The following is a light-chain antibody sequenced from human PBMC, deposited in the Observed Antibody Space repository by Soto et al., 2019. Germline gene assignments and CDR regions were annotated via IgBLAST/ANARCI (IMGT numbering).Light chain of an antibody. CDR1: QNVGND. CDR3: QQRSNWPPT. J-gene: IGKJ4*01. Sequence: DIVLTQSPATLSLSLGERATLSCRASQNVGNDLAWYHQKRGQAPRLLIYSASNRATGIPARFSGSGSGTDFTLTISSLEPEDFAAYYCQQRSNWPPTFGGGTKVEIK. CDR2: SAS. V-gene: IGKV3-11*01.